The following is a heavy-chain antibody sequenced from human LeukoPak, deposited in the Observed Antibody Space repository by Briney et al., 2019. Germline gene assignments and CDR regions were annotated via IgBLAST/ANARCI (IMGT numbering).Heavy chain of an antibody. Sequence: PGRSLRLSCVASGFTFSTYGIHWVRLAPGKGLEWVALIWSDGSNKYYADSVKGRFTISRDNSKNTLYLQMNSLRAEDTAVYYCARPSSDSSSWYAGAFDIWGQGTMVTVSS. CDR3: ARPSSDSSSWYAGAFDI. CDR2: IWSDGSNK. V-gene: IGHV3-33*01. J-gene: IGHJ3*02. CDR1: GFTFSTYG. D-gene: IGHD6-13*01.